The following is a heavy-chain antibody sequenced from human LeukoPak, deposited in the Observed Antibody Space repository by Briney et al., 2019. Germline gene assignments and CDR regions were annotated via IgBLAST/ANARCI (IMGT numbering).Heavy chain of an antibody. CDR2: INPSGGST. V-gene: IGHV1-46*01. CDR3: ARDLPLWFGESFSPYYYYYGMDV. CDR1: GYTFTSYY. J-gene: IGHJ6*02. Sequence: ASVKVSCKASGYTFTSYYMHWVRQAPGQGLEWMGIINPSGGSTSYAQKFQGRVTMTRDTSTSTVYMELSSLRSEDTAVYYCARDLPLWFGESFSPYYYYYGMDVWGQGTMVTVSS. D-gene: IGHD3-10*01.